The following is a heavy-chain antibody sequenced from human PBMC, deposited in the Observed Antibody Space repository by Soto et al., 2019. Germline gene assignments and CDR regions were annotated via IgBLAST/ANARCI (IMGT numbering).Heavy chain of an antibody. Sequence: GGSLRLSCAASGFTFSSDALSWVRQAPGKGLEWVSAISGSGSTTYYADSVKGRFTISRDNSKNTLYLQMNSLRAGDTAVYHCAKIVRGIYYFDCWGQGTLVTVSS. D-gene: IGHD2-21*01. V-gene: IGHV3-23*01. CDR2: ISGSGSTT. J-gene: IGHJ4*02. CDR3: AKIVRGIYYFDC. CDR1: GFTFSSDA.